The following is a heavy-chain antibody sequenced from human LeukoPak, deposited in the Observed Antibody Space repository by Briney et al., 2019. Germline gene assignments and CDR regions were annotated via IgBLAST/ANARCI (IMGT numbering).Heavy chain of an antibody. CDR2: IRNDGRNK. CDR3: AKGLRKLIVGSTEYYFDY. J-gene: IGHJ4*02. Sequence: GSLRLSCAASGFTFSSYVMHWVRQAPGKGLEWVAIIRNDGRNKYYADSVKGRFTISRDNSKNTLYLQMNSLRAEDTAVYYCAKGLRKLIVGSTEYYFDYWGQGTLVTVSS. D-gene: IGHD1-26*01. CDR1: GFTFSSYV. V-gene: IGHV3-30*02.